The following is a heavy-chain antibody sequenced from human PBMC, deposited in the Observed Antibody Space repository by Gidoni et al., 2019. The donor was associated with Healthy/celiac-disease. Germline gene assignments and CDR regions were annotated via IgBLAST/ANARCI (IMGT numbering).Heavy chain of an antibody. CDR2: INHSGST. V-gene: IGHV4-34*01. D-gene: IGHD6-13*01. CDR3: ARDGVAAAGLDY. Sequence: QVQLQQWGAGLLKPSETLSLTCAVYGGSFSGYYWSWIRQPPGKGLEWIGEINHSGSTNYNPSLKSRVTISVDTSKNQFSLKLSSVTAADTAVYYCARDGVAAAGLDYWGQGTLVTVSS. CDR1: GGSFSGYY. J-gene: IGHJ4*02.